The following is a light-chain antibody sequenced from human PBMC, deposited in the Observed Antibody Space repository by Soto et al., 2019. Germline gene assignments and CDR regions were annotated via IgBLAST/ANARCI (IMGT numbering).Light chain of an antibody. CDR2: GAS. CDR1: QSISSY. J-gene: IGKJ4*01. V-gene: IGKV1-39*01. CDR3: QQSYSTPRT. Sequence: VQMTQSPSSLSASVGDRVTITCRASQSISSYFNWYQQKPGKAPKLLIYGASSLQSGVPSRFSGSGSGTDFTLTISSLQPEDFATYYCQQSYSTPRTFGGGTKVEIK.